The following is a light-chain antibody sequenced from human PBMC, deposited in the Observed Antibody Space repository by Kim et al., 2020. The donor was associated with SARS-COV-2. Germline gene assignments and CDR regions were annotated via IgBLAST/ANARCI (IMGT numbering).Light chain of an antibody. CDR1: RIGGKN. CDR3: HVWDTNSDHGV. Sequence: SYELTQPPSVSVAPGETASLTCGGSRIGGKNVHWYQQKAGQAPVVVIYNDNDRPSGIPERFSGSNSGNTATLTINRVEAGDDADYYCHVWDTNSDHGVFGGGTKLTVL. J-gene: IGLJ2*01. CDR2: NDN. V-gene: IGLV3-21*04.